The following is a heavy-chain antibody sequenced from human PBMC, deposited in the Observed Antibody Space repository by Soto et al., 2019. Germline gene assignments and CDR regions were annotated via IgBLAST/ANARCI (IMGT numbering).Heavy chain of an antibody. CDR3: AREAPMVRGPYYYYGMDV. J-gene: IGHJ6*02. CDR1: GFSISNYA. D-gene: IGHD3-10*01. V-gene: IGHV3-23*01. CDR2: VTVTGETT. Sequence: GGSLRLSCEASGFSISNYAVTWARQAPGKGLEWVSSVTVTGETTYYADSVKGRFTMSRDNSKSTLYLQMNSLRDEDTAVYYCAREAPMVRGPYYYYGMDVWGQGTTVNVSS.